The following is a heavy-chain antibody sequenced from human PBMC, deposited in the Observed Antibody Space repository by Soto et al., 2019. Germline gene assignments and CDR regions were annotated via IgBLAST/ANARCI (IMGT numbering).Heavy chain of an antibody. CDR3: AREGRGYCSSTSCPGI. CDR1: GFTFSTSS. CDR2: INHDGSEK. J-gene: IGHJ4*02. D-gene: IGHD2-2*01. V-gene: IGHV3-7*01. Sequence: EVHLVESGGALVQPGGSLRLSCAASGFTFSTSSMNWVRQAPGKGLEWVANINHDGSEKYYVDSVKGRFTISRDNAKNSLYLQMNSLRAEDTAVYYCAREGRGYCSSTSCPGIWGQGTLVTVSS.